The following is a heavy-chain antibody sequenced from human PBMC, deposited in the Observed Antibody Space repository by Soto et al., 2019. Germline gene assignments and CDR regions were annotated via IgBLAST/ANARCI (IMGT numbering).Heavy chain of an antibody. CDR1: GVSFNNNG. Sequence: QVQLVQSGAEVKKPGSSVKVSCKTSGVSFNNNGIGWVRQAPGHGLEWMGGVSPPFRTSNYARKFQGRISITADASMGTFNMELSSLTSEDTAQYYCARVLYYGSGSYSPYGMDVWGQGTTVTVSS. CDR2: VSPPFRTS. J-gene: IGHJ6*02. V-gene: IGHV1-69*01. D-gene: IGHD3-10*01. CDR3: ARVLYYGSGSYSPYGMDV.